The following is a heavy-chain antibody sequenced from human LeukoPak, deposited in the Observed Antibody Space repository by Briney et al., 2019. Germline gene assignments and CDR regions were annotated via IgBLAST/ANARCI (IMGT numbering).Heavy chain of an antibody. Sequence: SVKVSCKASGGTFSSYAISWVRQTPGQGLEWMGGIIPIFGTANYAQKFQGRVTITTDESTSTAYMELSSLRSEDTAVYYCASGPLTYYYGSGSYGFYMDVWGKGTTVTVSS. J-gene: IGHJ6*03. CDR2: IIPIFGTA. V-gene: IGHV1-69*05. CDR1: GGTFSSYA. D-gene: IGHD3-10*01. CDR3: ASGPLTYYYGSGSYGFYMDV.